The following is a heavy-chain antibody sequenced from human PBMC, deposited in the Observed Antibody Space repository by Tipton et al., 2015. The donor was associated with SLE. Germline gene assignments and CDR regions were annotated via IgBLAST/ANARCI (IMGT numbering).Heavy chain of an antibody. CDR3: ARGSGVSVRRFDS. V-gene: IGHV4-30-4*01. D-gene: IGHD3-10*01. J-gene: IGHJ4*02. CDR1: SGSISGGGYY. Sequence: TLSLTCTVSSGSISGGGYYWSWIRQPPGKGLEWIGNIYYTGHTYYSPSLESRLTFSVDTSTNQFSLMLSSVSAADAAVYYCARGSGVSVRRFDSWGQGILVTVSS. CDR2: IYYTGHT.